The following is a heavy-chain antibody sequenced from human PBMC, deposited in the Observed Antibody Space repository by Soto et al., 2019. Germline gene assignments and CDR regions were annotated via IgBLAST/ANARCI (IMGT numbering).Heavy chain of an antibody. D-gene: IGHD1-26*01. J-gene: IGHJ4*02. Sequence: EVQLVESGGGLVQPGGSLRLSCAASGFSFSDSAMHWVRQASGKGLEWIARIRSKANSYLIAYDEPVRGRFIISRDDSKNTAYLQMNDLNTEDTAIYYCARGGEMGLNDYWCQGTPVTVS. CDR1: GFSFSDSA. CDR3: ARGGEMGLNDY. V-gene: IGHV3-73*02. CDR2: IRSKANSYLI.